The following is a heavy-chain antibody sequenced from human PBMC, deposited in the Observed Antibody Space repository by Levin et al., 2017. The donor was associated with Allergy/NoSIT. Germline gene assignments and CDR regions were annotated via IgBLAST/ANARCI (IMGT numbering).Heavy chain of an antibody. J-gene: IGHJ5*01. Sequence: TGGSLRLSYSASGFTFSRYYMHWVRQAPGEGLVWVSRIISDDSDTKYADSVKGRFTISRDNAKNTLYLQMNSLRAEDTAVYYCARGGCSSSSCLDSWGQGTLVTVSS. CDR1: GFTFSRYY. V-gene: IGHV3-74*01. D-gene: IGHD2-2*01. CDR2: IISDDSDT. CDR3: ARGGCSSSSCLDS.